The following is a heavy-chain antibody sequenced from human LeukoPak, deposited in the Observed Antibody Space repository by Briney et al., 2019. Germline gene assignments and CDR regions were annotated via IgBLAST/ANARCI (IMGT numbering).Heavy chain of an antibody. V-gene: IGHV4-59*08. CDR3: ARRGFGELLYWGAFDI. D-gene: IGHD3-10*01. CDR1: GGSISSYY. J-gene: IGHJ3*02. Sequence: PSETLSLTCTVSGGSISSYYWSWIRQPPGKGLEWIGYIYYSGSTNYNPSLKSRVTISVDTSKNQFSLKLSSVTAADTAVYYCARRGFGELLYWGAFDIWGQGTMVTVSS. CDR2: IYYSGST.